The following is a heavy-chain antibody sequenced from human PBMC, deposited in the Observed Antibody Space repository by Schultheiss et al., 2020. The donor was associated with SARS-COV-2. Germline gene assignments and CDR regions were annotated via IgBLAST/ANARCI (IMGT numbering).Heavy chain of an antibody. D-gene: IGHD3-3*01. CDR2: INPNSGGT. CDR1: GYTFTGYY. CDR3: AAGHYDLCMDV. J-gene: IGHJ6*02. V-gene: IGHV1-2*02. Sequence: ASVKVSCKASGYTFTGYYMHWVRQAPGQGLEWMGWINPNSGGTSYAQKFQERVTITRDMSTSTAYMELSSLRSEDTAVYYCAAGHYDLCMDVWGQGTTVTVSS.